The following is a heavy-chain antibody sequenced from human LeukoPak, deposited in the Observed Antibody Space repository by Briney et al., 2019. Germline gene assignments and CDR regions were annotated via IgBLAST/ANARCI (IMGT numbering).Heavy chain of an antibody. V-gene: IGHV3-48*03. Sequence: PGGSLRLSCAASGFTFSSYEMNWIRQAPGKGLEWISYISNSGSTKYYADSVKGRFTISRDNAKNSLYLQMNSLRAEDTAVYYCAKGRVYYDFWSGSVLFDYWGQGTLVTVSS. D-gene: IGHD3-3*01. CDR3: AKGRVYYDFWSGSVLFDY. CDR2: ISNSGSTK. CDR1: GFTFSSYE. J-gene: IGHJ4*02.